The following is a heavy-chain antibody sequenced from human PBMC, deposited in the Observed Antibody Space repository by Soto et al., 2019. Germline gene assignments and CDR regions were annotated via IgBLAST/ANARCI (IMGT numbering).Heavy chain of an antibody. Sequence: PGGNPEIACAAYRFTLGDYYMSWVRQAPGRGLEWISYSSNSGTFARYATSVKGRFSISRDNANNSLYLEMNSLRVEDTAVYYCARSGDNFNVLDYWGHGT. CDR3: ARSGDNFNVLDY. V-gene: IGHV3-11*06. CDR2: SSNSGTFA. CDR1: RFTLGDYY. D-gene: IGHD1-1*01. J-gene: IGHJ4*01.